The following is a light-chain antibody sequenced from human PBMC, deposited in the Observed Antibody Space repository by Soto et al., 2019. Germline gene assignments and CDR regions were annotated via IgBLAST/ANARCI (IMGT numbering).Light chain of an antibody. CDR1: QSVSSN. CDR2: GAS. J-gene: IGKJ3*01. Sequence: EIVMTQSPATLSVSPGERATLSCRASQSVSSNLAWYQQKPGQAPRLLIYGASTGATGIPARFSGSGSGTEFTLTISSLQPEDFAVYYCQQYNNWLPFTFGPGTKVDIK. CDR3: QQYNNWLPFT. V-gene: IGKV3-15*01.